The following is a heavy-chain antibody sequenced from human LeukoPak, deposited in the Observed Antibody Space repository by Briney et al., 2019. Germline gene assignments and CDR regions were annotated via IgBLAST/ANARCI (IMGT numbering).Heavy chain of an antibody. CDR3: ARDHFYYDSSGNDAFDI. Sequence: SVKVSCKASGYTFTSYGISWVRQAPGQGLEWMGWISAYNGNTNYAQKLQGRVTMTTDTSTSTAYMELRSLRSDDTAVYYCARDHFYYDSSGNDAFDIWGQGTMVTVSS. D-gene: IGHD3-22*01. V-gene: IGHV1-18*01. CDR1: GYTFTSYG. J-gene: IGHJ3*02. CDR2: ISAYNGNT.